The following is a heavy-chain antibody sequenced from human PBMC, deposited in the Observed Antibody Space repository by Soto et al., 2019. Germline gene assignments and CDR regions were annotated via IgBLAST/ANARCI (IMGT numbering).Heavy chain of an antibody. V-gene: IGHV3-21*01. J-gene: IGHJ3*02. CDR2: ISSSSSYI. Sequence: EVQLVESGGGLVKPGGSLRLSRAASGFTFSSYSMNWVRQAPGKGLEWVSSISSSSSYIYYADSVKGRFTISRDNAKNSLYLQMNSLRAEDTAVYYCARADGHDAFDIWGQGTMVTVSS. D-gene: IGHD2-8*01. CDR3: ARADGHDAFDI. CDR1: GFTFSSYS.